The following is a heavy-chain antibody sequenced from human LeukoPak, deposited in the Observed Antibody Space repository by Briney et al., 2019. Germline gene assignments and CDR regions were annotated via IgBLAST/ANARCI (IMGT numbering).Heavy chain of an antibody. J-gene: IGHJ4*02. Sequence: GGPLRLPCAASGFTYSSYAMSGAPRAPGEAREGVSAISCRGGSTYYAHPVKGRLTISRDNSKNTLYLQMSSLSAEDTAVYYCAKSYESSRIASAGPPGDYWGQGTLVTVSS. V-gene: IGHV3-23*01. CDR2: ISCRGGST. CDR3: AKSYESSRIASAGPPGDY. D-gene: IGHD6-13*01. CDR1: GFTYSSYA.